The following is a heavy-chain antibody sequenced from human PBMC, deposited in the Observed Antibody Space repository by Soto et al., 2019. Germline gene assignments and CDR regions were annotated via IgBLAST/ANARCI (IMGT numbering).Heavy chain of an antibody. CDR2: ISGSGAST. CDR3: ARENYHDFRGGYYANELFVP. Sequence: PGGSLRLSCAASGFTFRSYALSWVRQAPGKGLEWVSTISGSGASTYYADSVKGRFTMSRDNAKNTVDLGMNSLRAEDTALYYCARENYHDFRGGYYANELFVPWGQGTQVTVS. CDR1: GFTFRSYA. D-gene: IGHD3-3*01. V-gene: IGHV3-23*01. J-gene: IGHJ5*02.